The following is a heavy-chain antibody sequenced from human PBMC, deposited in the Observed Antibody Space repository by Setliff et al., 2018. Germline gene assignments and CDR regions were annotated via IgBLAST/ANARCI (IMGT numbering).Heavy chain of an antibody. V-gene: IGHV3-49*04. Sequence: GGSLRLSCAASGFTFGDYAMSWVRQAPGKGLEWVGFIRSKAYGGTTEYAASVKGRFTISRDDSKSIAYLQMNSLRAEDTAVYYCAGDTGPQWLVPEGDYWGQGTLVTVSS. D-gene: IGHD6-19*01. CDR1: GFTFGDYA. CDR2: IRSKAYGGTT. CDR3: AGDTGPQWLVPEGDY. J-gene: IGHJ4*02.